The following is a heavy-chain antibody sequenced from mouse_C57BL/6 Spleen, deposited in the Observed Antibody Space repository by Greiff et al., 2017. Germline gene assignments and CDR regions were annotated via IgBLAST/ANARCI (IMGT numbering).Heavy chain of an antibody. D-gene: IGHD2-5*01. Sequence: EVMLVESGGGLVQPGGSMKLSCVASGFTFSNYWMNWVRQSPEKGLEWVAQIRLKSDNYATHYAESVKGRFTISRDDSKSSVYLQMNNLRAEDTGIYYCTAHSNYYAMDYWGQGTSVTVSS. CDR3: TAHSNYYAMDY. CDR1: GFTFSNYW. V-gene: IGHV6-3*01. CDR2: IRLKSDNYAT. J-gene: IGHJ4*01.